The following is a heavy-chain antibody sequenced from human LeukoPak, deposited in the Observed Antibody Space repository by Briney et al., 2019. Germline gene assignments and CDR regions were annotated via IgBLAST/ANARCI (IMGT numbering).Heavy chain of an antibody. Sequence: PGASVKVSCKASGYTFTGYYMHWVRQAPGQGLEWMGWINPNSGGTNYAQKFQGRVTMTRDTSISTAYMELSRLRSDDTAVYYCARAPYSSSWYYYYYMDVWGKGTTVTVSS. CDR3: ARAPYSSSWYYYYYMDV. CDR2: INPNSGGT. V-gene: IGHV1-2*02. D-gene: IGHD6-13*01. J-gene: IGHJ6*03. CDR1: GYTFTGYY.